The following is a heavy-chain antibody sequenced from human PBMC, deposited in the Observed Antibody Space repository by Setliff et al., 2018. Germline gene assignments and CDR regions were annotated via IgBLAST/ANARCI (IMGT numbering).Heavy chain of an antibody. CDR2: IKRITDSGTT. Sequence: PGGSLRLSCTASGFTLSNAWMSWVRQAPGKGLEWVGRIKRITDSGTTDHAAPVKGRFTVSRDDSKNSLYLQMYSLKSDDTAVYYCVRAVVIRGSKPLDYWGQGTLVTVSS. CDR1: GFTLSNAW. CDR3: VRAVVIRGSKPLDY. V-gene: IGHV3-15*01. J-gene: IGHJ4*02. D-gene: IGHD3-10*01.